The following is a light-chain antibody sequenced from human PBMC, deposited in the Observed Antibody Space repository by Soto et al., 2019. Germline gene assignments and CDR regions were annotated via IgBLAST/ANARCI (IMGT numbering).Light chain of an antibody. CDR3: SSYTSSSTLGV. Sequence: QSVLTQPASVSGSPGQSITISCTGTSSDFGGYNYVSWYQQLPGKAPKLMIYDVSNRPSGVSVRFSGSKSGNTASLTISGFQAEDEADYYCSSYTSSSTLGVFGTGTKVTVL. V-gene: IGLV2-14*03. CDR2: DVS. J-gene: IGLJ1*01. CDR1: SSDFGGYNY.